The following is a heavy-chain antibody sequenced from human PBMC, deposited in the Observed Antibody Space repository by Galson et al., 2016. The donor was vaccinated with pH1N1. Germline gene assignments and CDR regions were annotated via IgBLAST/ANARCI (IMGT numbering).Heavy chain of an antibody. Sequence: SVKVSCKASGYTFTSYDMHWVRQAPGQRLEWMGWINAGNSNTKYSQNFQGRVTISSDTSASTAYMELSSLRSEDTAVYYCARGLKVVGPGGEHNYGMDVWGQGNAVTVSS. V-gene: IGHV1-3*01. CDR3: ARGLKVVGPGGEHNYGMDV. CDR2: INAGNSNT. CDR1: GYTFTSYD. D-gene: IGHD2-21*01. J-gene: IGHJ6*02.